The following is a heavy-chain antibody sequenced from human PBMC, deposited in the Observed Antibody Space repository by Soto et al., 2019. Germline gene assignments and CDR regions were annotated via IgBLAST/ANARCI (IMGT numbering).Heavy chain of an antibody. CDR3: AREVVTETTLGYFDH. V-gene: IGHV1-69*10. CDR1: GGTLSSDA. D-gene: IGHD3-16*01. Sequence: WASVKVSCKASGGTLSSDAVSWVRQAPGQGLEWMGGITPFLETPNYAQKFQGRITIIADTSTSTVYMELRSLRSEDTAVYYCAREVVTETTLGYFDHWGQGTLVTVSS. J-gene: IGHJ4*02. CDR2: ITPFLETP.